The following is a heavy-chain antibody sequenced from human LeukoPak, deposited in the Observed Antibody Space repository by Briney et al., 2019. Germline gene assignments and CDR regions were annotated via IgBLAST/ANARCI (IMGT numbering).Heavy chain of an antibody. CDR3: AKCRTTCYANGFDF. J-gene: IGHJ3*01. V-gene: IGHV3-48*02. D-gene: IGHD2-2*01. CDR2: IQPSSDPI. Sequence: PGGSLRLSCAASGFTFSSYGMNWVRQAPGKGLEWVSYIQPSSDPIYYADSVEGRFTIFRDDARNSLHLQMNSLRDEDTAVYYCAKCRTTCYANGFDFWGQGTKVTVSS. CDR1: GFTFSSYG.